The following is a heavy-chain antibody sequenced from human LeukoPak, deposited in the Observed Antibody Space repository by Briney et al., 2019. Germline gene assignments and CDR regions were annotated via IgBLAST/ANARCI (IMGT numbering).Heavy chain of an antibody. D-gene: IGHD3-22*01. CDR3: ARSSPAAYDHPVEY. V-gene: IGHV4-4*07. Sequence: PSETLSLTCTVSGGSISSYYWSWIRQPAGKGLEWIGRIYTSGSTNYNPSLKSRVTMSVDTSKNQFSLKLSSVTAADTAVYYCARSSPAAYDHPVEYWGQGTLVTVSS. J-gene: IGHJ4*02. CDR2: IYTSGST. CDR1: GGSISSYY.